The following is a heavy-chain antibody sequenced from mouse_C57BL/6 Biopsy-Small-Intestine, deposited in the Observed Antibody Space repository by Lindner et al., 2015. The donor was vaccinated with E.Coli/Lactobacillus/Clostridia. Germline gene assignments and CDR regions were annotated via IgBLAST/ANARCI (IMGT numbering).Heavy chain of an antibody. CDR1: GYTFTDYY. Sequence: VQLQESGPELVKPGASVKMSCKASGYTFTDYYMHWVKQSHGKSLDYIGYIYPNTGGNGYNQKFKGKATLTVDKSSSTAYMELRSLTSEDSAVYFCARNWDAWFAYWGQGTLVTVSA. D-gene: IGHD4-1*01. CDR3: ARNWDAWFAY. CDR2: IYPNTGGN. V-gene: IGHV1-34*01. J-gene: IGHJ3*01.